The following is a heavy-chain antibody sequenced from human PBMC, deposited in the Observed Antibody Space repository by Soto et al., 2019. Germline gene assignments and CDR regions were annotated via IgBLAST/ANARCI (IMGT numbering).Heavy chain of an antibody. V-gene: IGHV1-69*13. Sequence: SVKVSCKASGGTFSSAAISWVRQAPGQGLEWMGGIIPIFGTANYAQKFQGRVTITADESTSTAYMELSGLRSEDTAVYYCARGIIVLMVYAIEGYYGMDVWGQGTTVTVSS. J-gene: IGHJ6*02. CDR2: IIPIFGTA. CDR3: ARGIIVLMVYAIEGYYGMDV. CDR1: GGTFSSAA. D-gene: IGHD2-8*01.